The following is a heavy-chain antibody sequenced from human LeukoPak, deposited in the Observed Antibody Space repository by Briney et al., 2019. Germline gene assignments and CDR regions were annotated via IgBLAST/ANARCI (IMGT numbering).Heavy chain of an antibody. CDR2: IRNTIYGGTI. V-gene: IGHV3-49*03. Sequence: GGSLRLSCSVSGFKFADYDMSWLRQAPGKGLEWVGFIRNTIYGGTIKYAAAVKGRFSISRDDSKSIAYLQMNNLQSEDTAVYFCSRSTWRYTMDVWGQGTTVTVSS. CDR1: GFKFADYD. J-gene: IGHJ6*02. CDR3: SRSTWRYTMDV. D-gene: IGHD5-24*01.